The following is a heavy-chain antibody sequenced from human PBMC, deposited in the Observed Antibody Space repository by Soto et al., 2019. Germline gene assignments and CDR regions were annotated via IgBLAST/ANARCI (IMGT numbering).Heavy chain of an antibody. V-gene: IGHV3-30-3*01. Sequence: GGSLRLSCAASGFTFSSYAMHWVRQAPGKGLEWVAVISYDGSNKYYADSVKGRFTISRDNSKNTLYLQMISLRAEDTAVYYCARTMYSSSWYGAFDIWGQGTMVTVSS. D-gene: IGHD6-13*01. CDR2: ISYDGSNK. CDR1: GFTFSSYA. J-gene: IGHJ3*02. CDR3: ARTMYSSSWYGAFDI.